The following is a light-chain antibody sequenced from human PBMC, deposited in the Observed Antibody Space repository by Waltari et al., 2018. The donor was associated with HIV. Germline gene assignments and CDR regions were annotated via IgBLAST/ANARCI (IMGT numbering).Light chain of an antibody. CDR3: QSYDSSLSGVV. V-gene: IGLV1-40*01. CDR1: SSNIGAGYD. J-gene: IGLJ2*01. CDR2: GNT. Sequence: QSVLTQPPSVSGAPGQRVTISCTGSSSNIGAGYDVHWYQNLPGTAPKLLIYGNTNRPSGVPDGFSGSKSGTSASLAIAGLQAEDEADYYCQSYDSSLSGVVFGGGTKLTVL.